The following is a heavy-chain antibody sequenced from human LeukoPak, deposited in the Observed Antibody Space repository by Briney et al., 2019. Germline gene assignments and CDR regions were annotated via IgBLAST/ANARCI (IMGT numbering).Heavy chain of an antibody. V-gene: IGHV3-21*01. J-gene: IGHJ4*02. CDR3: AREGSYYYGSGSYYKELDY. CDR2: ISSSSGYI. D-gene: IGHD3-10*01. CDR1: GFTFSNYN. Sequence: GGSLRLSCAASGFTFSNYNMNWVRQAPGKGLEWVSYISSSSGYIYFADSVKGRFTISRDNAKNSLYLQMNSLRAEDTAVYYCAREGSYYYGSGSYYKELDYWGQGTLVTVSS.